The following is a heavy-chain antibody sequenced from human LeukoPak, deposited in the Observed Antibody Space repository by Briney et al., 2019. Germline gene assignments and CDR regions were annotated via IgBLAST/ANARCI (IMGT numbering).Heavy chain of an antibody. CDR3: AREHSSGYLLDP. J-gene: IGHJ5*02. CDR1: GYTFTIYG. D-gene: IGHD3-22*01. Sequence: ASVKVSCKASGYTFTIYGISWVRQAPGQGLEWMGWISVYNGNTNYAQKLQGRVTMTTDTSTSTAYMELRSLRSDDTAVYYCAREHSSGYLLDPWGQGTLVTVSS. V-gene: IGHV1-18*01. CDR2: ISVYNGNT.